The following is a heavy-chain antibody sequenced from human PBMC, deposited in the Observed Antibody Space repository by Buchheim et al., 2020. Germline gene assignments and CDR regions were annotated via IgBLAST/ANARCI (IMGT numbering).Heavy chain of an antibody. CDR2: ISSDGSNK. V-gene: IGHV3-30*04. D-gene: IGHD6-19*01. Sequence: QVQLVESGGGVVQPGRSLRLSCAASGFTFSSYAMNWVRQAPGKGLEWVAGISSDGSNKYYADTVKGRFTIARDNSKNTVYLQMNSLRAEDTAVYYCARDLHSGWYFEGLFDPWGQGTL. CDR1: GFTFSSYA. CDR3: ARDLHSGWYFEGLFDP. J-gene: IGHJ5*01.